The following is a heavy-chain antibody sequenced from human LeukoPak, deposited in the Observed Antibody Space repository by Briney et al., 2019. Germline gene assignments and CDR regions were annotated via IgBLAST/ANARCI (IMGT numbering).Heavy chain of an antibody. J-gene: IGHJ5*02. D-gene: IGHD2-2*01. Sequence: SETLSLTCTVSGGSISSSSYYWGWIRQPPGKGLEWIGSIYYSGSTYYNPPLKSRVTISVDTSKNQFSLKLSSVTAADTAVYYCARERGVPAAIPGWFDPWGQGTLVTVSS. V-gene: IGHV4-39*07. CDR3: ARERGVPAAIPGWFDP. CDR2: IYYSGST. CDR1: GGSISSSSYY.